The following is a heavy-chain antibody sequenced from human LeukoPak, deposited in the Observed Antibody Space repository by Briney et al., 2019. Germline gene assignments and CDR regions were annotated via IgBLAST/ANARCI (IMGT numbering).Heavy chain of an antibody. CDR3: ARDGNYYDSSGYYPQRGAFDI. V-gene: IGHV4-4*07. CDR1: GVSISRYY. Sequence: PSETLSLTCTVSGVSISRYYWSWIRQPAGKGLEWIGRIYSSGSTTYNPSLKSRVTMSIDTSKNQFSLKLSFVTAADTAVYYCARDGNYYDSSGYYPQRGAFDIWGQGTLVTVSS. D-gene: IGHD3-22*01. J-gene: IGHJ4*02. CDR2: IYSSGST.